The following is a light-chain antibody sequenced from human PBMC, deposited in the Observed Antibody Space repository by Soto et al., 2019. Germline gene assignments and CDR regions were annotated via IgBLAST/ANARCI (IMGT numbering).Light chain of an antibody. CDR2: EVN. J-gene: IGLJ1*01. Sequence: QSALTQPPSASGSPGQSVTISCTGTSSDVGGYNYVSWYQQNPGKVPKHMIYEVNTRPSGVPDRFSGSKSGNTASLTVSGLQAEDEADYYCTSYAGGNNVFGTGTKLTVL. CDR1: SSDVGGYNY. CDR3: TSYAGGNNV. V-gene: IGLV2-8*01.